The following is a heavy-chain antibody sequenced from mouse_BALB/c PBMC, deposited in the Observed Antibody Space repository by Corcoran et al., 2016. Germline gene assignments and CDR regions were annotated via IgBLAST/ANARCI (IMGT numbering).Heavy chain of an antibody. D-gene: IGHD2-10*02. J-gene: IGHJ2*01. Sequence: EVQLQQSGAELVKPGASVKLSCTASGFNIKDTYMHWVKQRPEQGLEWIGRIDPANGNTKYDPKFQGKATITADTSSNTAYLQLSSLTSEDTAVYYCARKYGKGISFDYWGQGTTLTVSS. CDR3: ARKYGKGISFDY. V-gene: IGHV14-3*02. CDR1: GFNIKDTY. CDR2: IDPANGNT.